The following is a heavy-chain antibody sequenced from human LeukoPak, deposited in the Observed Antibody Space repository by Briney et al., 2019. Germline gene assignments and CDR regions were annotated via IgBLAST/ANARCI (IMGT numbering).Heavy chain of an antibody. Sequence: ASETLSLTCTVSGGSISSGSYYWSWIRQPAGKGLEWIGRIYTSGSTNYNPSLKSRATISVDTSKNQFSLKLSSVTAADTAVYYCASYGRTGYSSGWYLNYWGQGTLVTVSS. D-gene: IGHD6-19*01. CDR3: ASYGRTGYSSGWYLNY. CDR2: IYTSGST. V-gene: IGHV4-61*02. CDR1: GGSISSGSYY. J-gene: IGHJ4*02.